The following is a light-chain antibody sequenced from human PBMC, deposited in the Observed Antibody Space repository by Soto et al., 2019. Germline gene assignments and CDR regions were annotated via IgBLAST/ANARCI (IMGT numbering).Light chain of an antibody. CDR1: SSDVGGYDF. V-gene: IGLV2-14*01. Sequence: QSVLTQPASVSGSVGQSITISCTGTSSDVGGYDFVSWYQHHPGKAPKLIIYEVRTRPSGVSDRFSGSKSGNTASLTISGLQAEDGADYYCSSYTSDWGVFGTGTKVTVL. J-gene: IGLJ1*01. CDR2: EVR. CDR3: SSYTSDWGV.